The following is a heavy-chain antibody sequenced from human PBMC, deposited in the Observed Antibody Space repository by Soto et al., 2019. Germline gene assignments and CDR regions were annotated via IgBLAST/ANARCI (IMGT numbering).Heavy chain of an antibody. Sequence: EVPLLESGGGLVQPGGSLRLSCAASGFTFSNYAMCWVRQAPGKGLERVSAIRGSGGSTYYADSVKGRFTISRDNAHNTLSLLTNSLRGADTAVYYCAKISNSSGWYWWNQYYSDYRGKSALVTVSS. D-gene: IGHD6-19*01. CDR1: GFTFSNYA. CDR3: AKISNSSGWYWWNQYYSDY. V-gene: IGHV3-23*01. J-gene: IGHJ4*02. CDR2: IRGSGGST.